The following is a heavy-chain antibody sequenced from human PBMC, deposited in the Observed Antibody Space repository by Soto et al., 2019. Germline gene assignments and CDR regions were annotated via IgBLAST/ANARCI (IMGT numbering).Heavy chain of an antibody. CDR2: ISGSGSPT. Sequence: GGSLRLSCAASGFTFSSYAMTWVRQAPGRGLEWVSAISGSGSPTYYADSVKGRFTISRDNSKNTLYLQMNSLRADDTAVYYCARDYSSGWYVGYFDYWGQGTLVTVSS. CDR1: GFTFSSYA. D-gene: IGHD6-19*01. CDR3: ARDYSSGWYVGYFDY. V-gene: IGHV3-23*01. J-gene: IGHJ4*02.